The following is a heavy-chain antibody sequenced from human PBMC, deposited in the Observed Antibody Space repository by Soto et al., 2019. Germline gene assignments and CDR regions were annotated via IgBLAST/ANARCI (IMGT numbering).Heavy chain of an antibody. J-gene: IGHJ4*02. D-gene: IGHD4-17*01. Sequence: QLVESGGGVVQPGRSLTLSCAASGFNFNAYGIHWVRQAPGKGLAWVEIISHDGSYKRYGDSVKGRFTTSRDNSRKTVSLQTDSLRTEDTAMYYCAVLPTVTTASDYWGQGTLVTVSS. V-gene: IGHV3-30*03. CDR2: ISHDGSYK. CDR1: GFNFNAYG. CDR3: AVLPTVTTASDY.